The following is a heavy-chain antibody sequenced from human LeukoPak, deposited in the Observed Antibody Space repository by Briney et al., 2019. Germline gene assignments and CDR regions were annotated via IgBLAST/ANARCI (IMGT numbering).Heavy chain of an antibody. V-gene: IGHV4-61*01. CDR3: ARDMVGYFDY. Sequence: PSETLSLTCTVSGGSVSSGSYYWSWIRQPPGKGLEWIGYIYYSGSTNYNPSLESRVTISVDTSKNQFSLKLSSVTAADTAVYYCARDMVGYFDYWGQGTLVTVSS. CDR1: GGSVSSGSYY. D-gene: IGHD3-10*01. CDR2: IYYSGST. J-gene: IGHJ4*02.